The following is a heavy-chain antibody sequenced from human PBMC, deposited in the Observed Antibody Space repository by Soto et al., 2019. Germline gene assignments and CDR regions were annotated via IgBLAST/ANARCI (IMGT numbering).Heavy chain of an antibody. CDR3: TRQGLDYGLDV. J-gene: IGHJ6*02. V-gene: IGHV3-73*01. CDR2: IRNKASIYAT. Sequence: VRLVESGGGLVQPGGSLKLSCAASGFIFSGAAMHWVRQASGKGLEWVGRIRNKASIYATTYAASVKGRFTISRVDSENTAFLQMNSLKTEDTAVYYCTRQGLDYGLDVWGQGTTVTVS. CDR1: GFIFSGAA.